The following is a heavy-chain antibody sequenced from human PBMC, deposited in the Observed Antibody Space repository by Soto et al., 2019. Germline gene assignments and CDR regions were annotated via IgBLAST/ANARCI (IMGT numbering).Heavy chain of an antibody. Sequence: GASVKVSCKASGYTFTGYYMHWVRQAPGQGLEWMGWINPNSGGTNYAQKFQGWVTMTRDTSISTAYMELSRLRSDDTAVYYCARGREFYVFWSVYFKRGGDAFDIWGQGTMVTVSS. J-gene: IGHJ3*02. CDR2: INPNSGGT. CDR1: GYTFTGYY. V-gene: IGHV1-2*04. D-gene: IGHD3-3*01. CDR3: ARGREFYVFWSVYFKRGGDAFDI.